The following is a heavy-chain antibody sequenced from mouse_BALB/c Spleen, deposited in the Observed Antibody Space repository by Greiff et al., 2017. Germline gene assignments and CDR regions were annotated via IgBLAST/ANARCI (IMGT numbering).Heavy chain of an antibody. J-gene: IGHJ3*01. Sequence: EVKLEESGGGLVQPGGSRKLSCAASGFSFSSFGMHWVRQAPEKGLEWVAYISSGSSTIYYAATVKGRFTISRDNPKNTLFLQMTSLRSEDTAMYYCARGGNYVAYWGQGTLVTVSA. V-gene: IGHV5-17*02. D-gene: IGHD2-1*01. CDR2: ISSGSSTI. CDR3: ARGGNYVAY. CDR1: GFSFSSFG.